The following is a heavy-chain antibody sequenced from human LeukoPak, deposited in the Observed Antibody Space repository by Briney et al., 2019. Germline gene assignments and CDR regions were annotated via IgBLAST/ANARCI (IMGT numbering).Heavy chain of an antibody. J-gene: IGHJ6*03. D-gene: IGHD1-1*01. CDR1: GFTFSSYA. V-gene: IGHV3-23*01. CDR2: ISGSGGST. Sequence: PGGSLRLSCAASGFTFSSYAMSWVRQAPGKGLEWVSGISGSGGSTYHADSVKGRFTISRDNSKNTLYLQMNSLRPEDTAVYYCAKDFLDNRERPYYMDVWGKGTTVTVSS. CDR3: AKDFLDNRERPYYMDV.